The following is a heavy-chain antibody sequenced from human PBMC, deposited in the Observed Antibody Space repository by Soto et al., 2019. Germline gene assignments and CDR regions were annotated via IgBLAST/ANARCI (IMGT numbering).Heavy chain of an antibody. CDR3: ATDLNGYSGSYSFPFLDS. CDR2: ISGSGVNT. V-gene: IGHV3-23*01. D-gene: IGHD1-26*01. J-gene: IGHJ4*02. CDR1: GFPFDSYA. Sequence: PGGSLRLSCAASGFPFDSYAMTWVRQAPGKGLEWVSTISGSGVNTDYADSVKGRFTVSRDNSKTTVYLQMTSLRAEDTAVYYCATDLNGYSGSYSFPFLDSWGQGALVTVSS.